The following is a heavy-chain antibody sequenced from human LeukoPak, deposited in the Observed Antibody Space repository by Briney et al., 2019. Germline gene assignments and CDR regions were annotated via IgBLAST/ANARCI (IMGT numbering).Heavy chain of an antibody. D-gene: IGHD2-2*01. CDR2: IIPIFGTA. Sequence: ASVKVSCKASGGTFSSYAISWVRQAPGQGLEWMGRIIPIFGTANYAQKFQGRVTITTDESTSTAYMELSSLRSEDTAVYYCASWGYCSSTSCQKYYYYYYYMDVWGKGTTVTVSS. J-gene: IGHJ6*03. CDR3: ASWGYCSSTSCQKYYYYYYYMDV. V-gene: IGHV1-69*05. CDR1: GGTFSSYA.